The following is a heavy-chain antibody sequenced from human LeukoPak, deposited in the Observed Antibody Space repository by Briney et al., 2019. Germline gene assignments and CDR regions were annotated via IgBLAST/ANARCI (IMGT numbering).Heavy chain of an antibody. Sequence: GGSLRLSCAASGFTFSNFWMHWVRQAPGKGLVWVSRINIDGSTTTSADSVKGRFPISRDNAKNTLFLQMNSLRAEDTAVYYCARVTPPHYVLSDSTGYYYDFWGQGTLVTVSS. CDR3: ARVTPPHYVLSDSTGYYYDF. D-gene: IGHD3-22*01. V-gene: IGHV3-74*03. CDR1: GFTFSNFW. CDR2: INIDGSTT. J-gene: IGHJ4*02.